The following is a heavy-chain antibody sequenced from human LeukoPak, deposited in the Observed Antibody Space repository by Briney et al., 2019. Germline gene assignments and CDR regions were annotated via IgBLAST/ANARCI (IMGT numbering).Heavy chain of an antibody. CDR1: GGTFSSYA. Sequence: GASVNVSCKASGGTFSSYAISWVRQAPGQGLEWMGGIIPIFGTANYAQKFQGRVTITTDESTSTAYMELSSLRSEDTAVYYCARVLEPYEDALDIWGQGTMVTVSS. CDR2: IIPIFGTA. V-gene: IGHV1-69*05. D-gene: IGHD3-3*01. J-gene: IGHJ3*02. CDR3: ARVLEPYEDALDI.